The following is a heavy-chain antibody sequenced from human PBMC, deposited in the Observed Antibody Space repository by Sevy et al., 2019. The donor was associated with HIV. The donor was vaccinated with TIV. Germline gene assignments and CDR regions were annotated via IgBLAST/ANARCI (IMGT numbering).Heavy chain of an antibody. CDR2: ISWNSGSI. J-gene: IGHJ6*02. CDR3: TKDRGSGYDYYYYYGMDV. Sequence: SLRLSCAASGFTFDEYAMHWVRQAPGKGLEWVSRISWNSGSIDYADSVKGRFTISRDNAKNSLYLQMNSLRNEDTALYYCTKDRGSGYDYYYYYGMDVWGQGTTVTVSS. V-gene: IGHV3-9*01. D-gene: IGHD5-12*01. CDR1: GFTFDEYA.